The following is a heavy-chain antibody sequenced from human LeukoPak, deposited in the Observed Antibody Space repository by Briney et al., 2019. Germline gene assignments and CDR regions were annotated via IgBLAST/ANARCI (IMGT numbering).Heavy chain of an antibody. J-gene: IGHJ4*02. CDR2: INHSGST. CDR1: GGAFSGES. V-gene: IGHV4-34*01. D-gene: IGHD5-12*01. Sequence: SETLSLTCAVYGGAFSGESKSWIRQPPGKGLEWIGEINHSGSTNYNPSLKSRVTISIDTSKNQFSLKLSSVTAADTAVYYCARGFVDSGVKKWGQGTLVTVSS. CDR3: ARGFVDSGVKK.